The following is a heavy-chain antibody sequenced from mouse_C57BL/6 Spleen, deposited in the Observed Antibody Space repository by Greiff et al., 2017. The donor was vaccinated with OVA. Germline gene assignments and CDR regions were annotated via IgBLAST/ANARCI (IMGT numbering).Heavy chain of an antibody. CDR2: IWTGGGT. CDR3: ARNRNYDYEAWFAY. V-gene: IGHV2-9-1*01. J-gene: IGHJ3*01. Sequence: VMLVESGPGLVAPSQSLSITCTVSGFSLTSYAISWVRQPPGKGLEWLGVIWTGGGTNYNSALKSRLSISKDNSKSQVFLKMNSLQTDDTARYYCARNRNYDYEAWFAYWGQGTLVTVSA. D-gene: IGHD2-4*01. CDR1: GFSLTSYA.